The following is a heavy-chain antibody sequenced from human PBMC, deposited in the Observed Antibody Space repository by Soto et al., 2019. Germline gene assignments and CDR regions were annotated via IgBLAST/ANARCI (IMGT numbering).Heavy chain of an antibody. J-gene: IGHJ6*02. Sequence: ETLSLTCAVYGGSFSGYYWSWIRQPPGKGLEWIGEINHSGSTNYNPSLKSRVTISVDTSKNQFSLKLSSVTAADTAVYYCARGRFGVSITMVRGAQRGPYYYYYGMDVWGQGTTVTVSS. CDR2: INHSGST. V-gene: IGHV4-34*01. D-gene: IGHD3-10*01. CDR1: GGSFSGYY. CDR3: ARGRFGVSITMVRGAQRGPYYYYYGMDV.